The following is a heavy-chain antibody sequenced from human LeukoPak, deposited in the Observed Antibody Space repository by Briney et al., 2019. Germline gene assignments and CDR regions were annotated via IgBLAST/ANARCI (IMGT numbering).Heavy chain of an antibody. D-gene: IGHD6-6*01. CDR3: ARDYPSIAAPYYYYYGMDV. J-gene: IGHJ6*02. CDR1: GGTFISYA. Sequence: ASVKVSCKASGGTFISYAIGWVRQAPGQGLEWMGGIIPIFGTANYAQKFQGRVTITADESTSTAYMELSSLRSEDTAVYYCARDYPSIAAPYYYYYGMDVWGQGTTVTVSS. V-gene: IGHV1-69*13. CDR2: IIPIFGTA.